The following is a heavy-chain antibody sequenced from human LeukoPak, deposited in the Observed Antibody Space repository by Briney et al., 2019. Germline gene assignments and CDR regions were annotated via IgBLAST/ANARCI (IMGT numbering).Heavy chain of an antibody. CDR1: GFTFSSHW. CDR2: INGDGSNT. V-gene: IGHV3-74*03. J-gene: IGHJ3*02. CDR3: ARSKGWYSTDAFDI. Sequence: GGSLRLSCAASGFTFSSHWMHWVRQAPGKGLVWVSRINGDGSNTTYADSVKGRFTISRDNAKNTLYPQMNSLRAEDTAVYHCARSKGWYSTDAFDIWGQGTMVTVSS. D-gene: IGHD6-19*01.